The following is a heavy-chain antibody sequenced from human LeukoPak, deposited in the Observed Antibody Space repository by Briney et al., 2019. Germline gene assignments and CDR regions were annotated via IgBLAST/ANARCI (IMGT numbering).Heavy chain of an antibody. CDR2: IYTSGST. Sequence: PSETLSLTCTVSGGSISSGSYYWSWIRQPAGKGLEWIGRIYTSGSTNYNPSLKSRVTISVDTSKNQFSLKLSSVTAADTAVYYCARASYCSGGSCYSYTRWFDPWGQGTLVTVSS. V-gene: IGHV4-61*02. D-gene: IGHD2-15*01. CDR1: GGSISSGSYY. CDR3: ARASYCSGGSCYSYTRWFDP. J-gene: IGHJ5*02.